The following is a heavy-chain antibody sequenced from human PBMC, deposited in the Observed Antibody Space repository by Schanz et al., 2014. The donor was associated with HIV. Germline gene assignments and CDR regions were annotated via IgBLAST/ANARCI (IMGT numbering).Heavy chain of an antibody. V-gene: IGHV3-7*01. CDR1: GFTFSRDW. Sequence: EVQLVESGGGLVQPGGSLSLSCAASGFTFSRDWMSWVRQAPGKGLEWVANTKQDGSEKSYVDSVKGRFTISRNNAKNSLSLQMNSLRAEDTAVYYCAREGATGYLDSWGQGTLVIVSS. D-gene: IGHD5-12*01. CDR3: AREGATGYLDS. CDR2: TKQDGSEK. J-gene: IGHJ4*02.